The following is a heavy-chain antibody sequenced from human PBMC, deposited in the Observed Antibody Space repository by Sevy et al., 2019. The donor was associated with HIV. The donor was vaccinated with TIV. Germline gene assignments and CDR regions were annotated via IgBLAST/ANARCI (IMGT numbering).Heavy chain of an antibody. Sequence: GGSLRLSCAASGFTFSSYAMSWVRQAPGKGLEWVSAISGSGGSTYNADSVKGRFTISRDNSKNTLYLQMNSLRAEDSAVYYCAKSGPTSTVVVIYYFDYWGQGTLVTVSS. D-gene: IGHD3-22*01. CDR1: GFTFSSYA. J-gene: IGHJ4*02. V-gene: IGHV3-23*01. CDR2: ISGSGGST. CDR3: AKSGPTSTVVVIYYFDY.